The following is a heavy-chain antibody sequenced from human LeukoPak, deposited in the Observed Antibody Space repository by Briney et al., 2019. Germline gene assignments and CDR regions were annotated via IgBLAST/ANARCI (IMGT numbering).Heavy chain of an antibody. CDR3: ARALPYDSSGTDAFDI. J-gene: IGHJ3*02. Sequence: ASVKVSCKASGYTLTGYYMHWVRQAPGQGLEWMGWINPNSGGTNYAQKFQGRVTMTRDTSISTAYMELSRLRSDDTAVYYCARALPYDSSGTDAFDIWGQGTMVTVSS. CDR2: INPNSGGT. D-gene: IGHD3-22*01. CDR1: GYTLTGYY. V-gene: IGHV1-2*02.